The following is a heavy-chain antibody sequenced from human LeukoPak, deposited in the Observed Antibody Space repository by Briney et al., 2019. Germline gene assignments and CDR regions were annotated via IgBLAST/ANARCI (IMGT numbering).Heavy chain of an antibody. D-gene: IGHD1-26*01. CDR3: ARRLYSGSYSLFDY. Sequence: GGSLRLSCAASGFTFSSYGMSWVRQAPGKGLEWVSAISGSGGSTYYADSVKGRFTISRDNSKNTLYLQMNSLRAEDTAVYYCARRLYSGSYSLFDYWGQGTLVTVSS. V-gene: IGHV3-23*01. CDR1: GFTFSSYG. CDR2: ISGSGGST. J-gene: IGHJ4*02.